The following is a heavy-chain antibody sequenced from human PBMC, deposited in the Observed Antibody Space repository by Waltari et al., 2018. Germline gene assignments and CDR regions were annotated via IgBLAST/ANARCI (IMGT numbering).Heavy chain of an antibody. CDR3: ASEPGYSSGWSYRSPHYYGMDV. Sequence: QVQLQESGPGLVKPSETLSLTCAVSGYSISSGYYWGWIRQPPGKGLEWIGSIYHSGGTYYNPSLKSRVTISVDTSKNQFSLKLSSVTAADTAVYYCASEPGYSSGWSYRSPHYYGMDVWGQGTTVTVSS. CDR1: GYSISSGYY. J-gene: IGHJ6*02. D-gene: IGHD6-19*01. V-gene: IGHV4-38-2*01. CDR2: IYHSGGT.